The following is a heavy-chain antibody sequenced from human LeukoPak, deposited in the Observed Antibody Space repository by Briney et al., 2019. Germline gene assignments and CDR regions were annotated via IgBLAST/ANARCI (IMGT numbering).Heavy chain of an antibody. CDR1: GFSFSSYW. D-gene: IGHD3-3*01. CDR2: IKQDGSEK. CDR3: ARSARLMKGVVEVTALDD. J-gene: IGHJ4*02. V-gene: IGHV3-7*01. Sequence: GGSLRLSCAASGFSFSSYWMSWVRQAPGKGLEWVANIKQDGSEKYYVDSVKGRFTISRDNAKNSLYLQMNSLRAEDTAVYYCARSARLMKGVVEVTALDDWGQGTLVTVSS.